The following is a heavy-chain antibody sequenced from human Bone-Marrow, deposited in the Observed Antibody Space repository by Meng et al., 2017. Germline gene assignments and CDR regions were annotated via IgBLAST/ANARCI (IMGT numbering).Heavy chain of an antibody. CDR2: ISSSGSVK. D-gene: IGHD5-18*01. V-gene: IGHV3-48*03. CDR1: GITFSNYE. CDR3: AREKLQRGYSYGYGSGY. Sequence: GESLKISCEASGITFSNYEMNWVRQAPGKGLEWISYISSSGSVKYYSDSVKGRFTISRDNAKNSLYLQMNSLRAEDTAVYYCAREKLQRGYSYGYGSGYWGQGTLVTVSS. J-gene: IGHJ4*02.